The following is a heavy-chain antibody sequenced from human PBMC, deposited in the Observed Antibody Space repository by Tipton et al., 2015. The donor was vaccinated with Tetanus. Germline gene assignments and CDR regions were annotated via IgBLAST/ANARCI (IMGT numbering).Heavy chain of an antibody. D-gene: IGHD6-25*01. J-gene: IGHJ4*02. CDR2: ISSISSYI. Sequence: SLRLSCAVSGFVFSSYTMNWVRQAPGKGLEWVASISSISSYIYYADSVKGRFTISRDNAKNSVYLQMSSLRADDTAVYYCASGSTLDSWGQGSLVSVSS. CDR1: GFVFSSYT. V-gene: IGHV3-21*01. CDR3: ASGSTLDS.